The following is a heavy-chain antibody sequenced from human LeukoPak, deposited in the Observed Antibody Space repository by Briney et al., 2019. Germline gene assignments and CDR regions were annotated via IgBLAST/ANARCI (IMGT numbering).Heavy chain of an antibody. J-gene: IGHJ4*02. CDR1: GFTFSNYG. Sequence: GGSLRLSCAVSGFTFSNYGMSWVRQAPGKGLEWVSGISGSGASTYDADSVKGRFTISRDNSKNTLYLQMNSLRAEDTAVYYCARGPSGYHNTGGQGTLVTVSS. V-gene: IGHV3-23*01. CDR3: ARGPSGYHNT. CDR2: ISGSGAST. D-gene: IGHD5-12*01.